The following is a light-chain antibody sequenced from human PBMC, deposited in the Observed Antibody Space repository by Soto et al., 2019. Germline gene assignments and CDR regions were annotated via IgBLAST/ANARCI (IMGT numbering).Light chain of an antibody. CDR2: EVS. V-gene: IGLV2-14*01. J-gene: IGLJ3*02. CDR1: SSDVGAYNF. Sequence: QSALTQPPSVSGSPGQSVTISCTGTSSDVGAYNFVSWYQQYPGKAPKLMIYEVSNRPSGVSNRFSGSKSGNTASLTISGLQAEDEADYYCSSYTSSSTPRVFGGGTKLTVL. CDR3: SSYTSSSTPRV.